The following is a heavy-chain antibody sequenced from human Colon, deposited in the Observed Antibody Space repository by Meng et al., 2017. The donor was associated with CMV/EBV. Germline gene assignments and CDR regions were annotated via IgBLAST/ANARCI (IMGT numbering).Heavy chain of an antibody. CDR3: VRSSSTWHTPPFDF. Sequence: EWNLVESGGGLVQPGGSLRLTGAASGFTFSTYWMHWVRQPPGKGLVWVSRINTDGTTINYADSVKGRFTISRDNAENTLYLQMNSLSAEDTAAYYCVRSSSTWHTPPFDFWGQGALVTVSS. J-gene: IGHJ4*02. CDR2: INTDGTTI. CDR1: GFTFSTYW. V-gene: IGHV3-74*01. D-gene: IGHD2-2*01.